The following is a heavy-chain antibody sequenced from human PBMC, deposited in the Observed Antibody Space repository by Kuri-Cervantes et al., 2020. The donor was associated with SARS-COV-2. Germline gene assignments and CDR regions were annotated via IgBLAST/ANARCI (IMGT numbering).Heavy chain of an antibody. CDR1: GFTFSSYG. J-gene: IGHJ6*03. Sequence: GGSLRLSCAASGFTFSSYGMHWARRAPGKGLEWVAFIRYDGSNKYYADSVKGRFTISRDNSKNTLYLQMNSLRAEDTAVYYCAKDPSKTPYYMDVWGKGTTVTVSS. CDR2: IRYDGSNK. V-gene: IGHV3-30*02. CDR3: AKDPSKTPYYMDV.